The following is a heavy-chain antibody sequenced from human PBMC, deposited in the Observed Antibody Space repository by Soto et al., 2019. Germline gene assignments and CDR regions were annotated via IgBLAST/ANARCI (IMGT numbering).Heavy chain of an antibody. D-gene: IGHD3-22*01. V-gene: IGHV4-31*03. CDR2: IYYSGST. CDR3: ARDRRYYDSSGYYRLATYYYYYGMDV. CDR1: GGSISSGGYY. J-gene: IGHJ6*02. Sequence: SETLSLTCTVSGGSISSGGYYWSWIRQHPGKGLEWIGYIYYSGSTYYNPSLKSRVTISVDTSKNQFSLKLSSVTAADPAVYYCARDRRYYDSSGYYRLATYYYYYGMDVWGQGTTVTVSS.